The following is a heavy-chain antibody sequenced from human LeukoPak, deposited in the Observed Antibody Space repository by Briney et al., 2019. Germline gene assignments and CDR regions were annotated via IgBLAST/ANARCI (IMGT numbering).Heavy chain of an antibody. CDR3: ARDGVHAGGYYCYYMDV. V-gene: IGHV4-59*11. D-gene: IGHD2-8*01. CDR1: GGSISSHY. J-gene: IGHJ6*03. Sequence: SETLSLTRTVSGGSISSHYWSWIRQPPRQGREGMGYIYYSGCTNYNPSLKSRVTLSVDTSKTQFSLRVGSVTAGDTAVYYCARDGVHAGGYYCYYMDVWGEGTTVTVSS. CDR2: IYYSGCT.